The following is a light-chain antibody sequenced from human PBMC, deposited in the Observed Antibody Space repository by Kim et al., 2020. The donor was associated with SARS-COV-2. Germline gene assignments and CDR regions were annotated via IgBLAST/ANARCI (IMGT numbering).Light chain of an antibody. V-gene: IGKV1-33*01. CDR2: DAS. CDR3: HQYNNSPLT. J-gene: IGKJ4*01. Sequence: DIQLTQSPSSLSASVGDRVTISCQASQDINNYLDWYQQKPGKAPKLLIYDASNLEIGVTSRFSGSRSGTDFTFTISSLQPGDVATYSCHQYNNSPLTFGGGTKVDIK. CDR1: QDINNY.